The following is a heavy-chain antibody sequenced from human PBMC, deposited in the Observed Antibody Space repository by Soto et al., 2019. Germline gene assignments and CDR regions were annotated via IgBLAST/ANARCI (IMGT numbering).Heavy chain of an antibody. J-gene: IGHJ4*02. CDR1: GGSISSGGYS. Sequence: SETLSLTCAVPGGSISSGGYSWSWIRQPPGKGLEWIGYIYHSGSTYYNPSLKSRVTISVDRSKNQFSLKLSSVTAADTAVYYCARGVTPYDSSGYYVFDYWGQGTLVTVSS. CDR3: ARGVTPYDSSGYYVFDY. D-gene: IGHD3-22*01. V-gene: IGHV4-30-2*01. CDR2: IYHSGST.